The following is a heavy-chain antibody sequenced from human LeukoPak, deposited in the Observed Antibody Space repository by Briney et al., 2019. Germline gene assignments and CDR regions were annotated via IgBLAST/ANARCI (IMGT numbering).Heavy chain of an antibody. J-gene: IGHJ4*02. Sequence: GGSLRLSCAASRFTFNNYAMSWVRQAPGKGLEWVSGLSGSGGNTFYADSVKGRFTISRDNSKSTLYLQMNSPRAEDTAVYFCAKLGYFGSGSSFWGQGTLVTVSS. V-gene: IGHV3-23*01. CDR3: AKLGYFGSGSSF. D-gene: IGHD3-10*01. CDR1: RFTFNNYA. CDR2: LSGSGGNT.